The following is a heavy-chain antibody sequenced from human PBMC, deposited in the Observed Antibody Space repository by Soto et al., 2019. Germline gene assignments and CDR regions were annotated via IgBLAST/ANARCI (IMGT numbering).Heavy chain of an antibody. J-gene: IGHJ4*02. CDR2: IYYSGST. Sequence: QVQLQESGPGLVKPSETLSLTCTVSGGSISSYYWSWIRQPPGKGLEWIGYIYYSGSTNYNPSLKSRVTISVDTSKNQFSLKRSSVTAADTAVYYCARSDGGYWGQGTLVTVSS. V-gene: IGHV4-59*01. CDR3: ARSDGGY. D-gene: IGHD2-21*02. CDR1: GGSISSYY.